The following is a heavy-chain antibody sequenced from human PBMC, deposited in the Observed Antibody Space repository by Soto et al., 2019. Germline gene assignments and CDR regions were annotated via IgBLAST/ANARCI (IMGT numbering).Heavy chain of an antibody. D-gene: IGHD6-19*01. CDR1: GYTFTSYG. Sequence: ASVKVSCKASGYTFTSYGISWVRQAPGQGLEWMGWISAYKGNTNYAQKLQGRVTMTTDTSTSTAYMELRSLRSDDTAVYYCARIGAPRYSSGWYGPFDYWGQGTLVTVSS. J-gene: IGHJ4*02. CDR2: ISAYKGNT. CDR3: ARIGAPRYSSGWYGPFDY. V-gene: IGHV1-18*01.